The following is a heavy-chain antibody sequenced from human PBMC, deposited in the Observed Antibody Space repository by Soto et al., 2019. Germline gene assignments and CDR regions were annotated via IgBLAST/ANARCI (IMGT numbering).Heavy chain of an antibody. D-gene: IGHD3-22*01. CDR2: IYSLGNT. J-gene: IGHJ4*02. Sequence: QMQLQESGPGLVKPSETLSLTCTVSGGSICSSSYYWGWILQPPGQGLEWLGTIYSLGNTYYNPSFKSRVTISVDKSKGQLFLDLSAGTAPDTAVYYCARQIYDRSGYYYAYWGQGSLVTVSS. CDR1: GGSICSSSYY. CDR3: ARQIYDRSGYYYAY. V-gene: IGHV4-39*01.